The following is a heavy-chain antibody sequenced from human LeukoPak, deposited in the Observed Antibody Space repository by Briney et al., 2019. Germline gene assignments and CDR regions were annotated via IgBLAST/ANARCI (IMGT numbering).Heavy chain of an antibody. CDR1: GGTFSSYA. J-gene: IGHJ6*02. Sequence: RASVKVSCKASGGTFSSYAISWVRQAPGQGLEWMGGIIPIFATANYAQKFQGRVTITADESTSTAYMELSSLRSEDTAVYYCARVLGYSYDYNYYYYGMDVWGQGTTVTVSS. D-gene: IGHD5-18*01. CDR3: ARVLGYSYDYNYYYYGMDV. V-gene: IGHV1-69*13. CDR2: IIPIFATA.